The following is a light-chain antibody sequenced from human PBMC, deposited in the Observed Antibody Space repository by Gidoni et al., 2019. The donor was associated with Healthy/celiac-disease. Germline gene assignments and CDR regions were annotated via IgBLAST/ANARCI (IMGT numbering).Light chain of an antibody. CDR1: QSVSSN. Sequence: EIVMTQSPATLSVSPGERATLSCRASQSVSSNLAWNQQKPGQAPRLLIYGASTRATGIPARFSGSGSGTEFTLTISSLQSEDFAVYYCQQYNNWPPRYTFGQXTKLEIK. CDR3: QQYNNWPPRYT. V-gene: IGKV3-15*01. J-gene: IGKJ2*01. CDR2: GAS.